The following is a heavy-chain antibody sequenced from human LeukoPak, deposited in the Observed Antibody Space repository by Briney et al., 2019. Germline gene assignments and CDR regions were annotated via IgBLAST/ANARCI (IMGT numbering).Heavy chain of an antibody. V-gene: IGHV4-34*01. CDR2: INHSGST. J-gene: IGHJ6*02. CDR1: GGSFSGYY. CDR3: ALLWFGEGYYCYGMDV. Sequence: SETLSLTCAVYGGSFSGYYRSWIRQPPGKGLEWIGEINHSGSTNYNPSLKSRVTISVDTSKNQFSLKLKSVAGAGTAVYYCALLWFGEGYYCYGMDVWGQETTVTVSS. D-gene: IGHD3-10*01.